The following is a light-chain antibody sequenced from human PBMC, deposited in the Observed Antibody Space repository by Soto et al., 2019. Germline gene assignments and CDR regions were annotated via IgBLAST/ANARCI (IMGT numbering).Light chain of an antibody. CDR2: GNS. CDR1: SSNIRAGYD. Sequence: QSALTQPPSVSGAPGQRVTISCTGSSSNIRAGYDVHWYQQLPGTAPKLLIYGNSNRPSGVPDRFSGSKSGTSASLAITGLQAEDEADYYCQSYDSSLSVIFGTGTKVTVL. V-gene: IGLV1-40*01. J-gene: IGLJ1*01. CDR3: QSYDSSLSVI.